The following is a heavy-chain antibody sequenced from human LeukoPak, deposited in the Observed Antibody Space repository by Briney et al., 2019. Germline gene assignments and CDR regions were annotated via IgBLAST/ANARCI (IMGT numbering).Heavy chain of an antibody. J-gene: IGHJ4*02. CDR1: GFTVSSDY. D-gene: IGHD6-19*01. CDR2: ITHTGTRT. CDR3: ASSRRGYDTGWNYFDY. V-gene: IGHV3-23*01. Sequence: PGGSLRLSCAASGFTVSSDYMSWVRQAPGKGLEWVATITHTGTRTYHADSVKGRFTISRDNSRGTLFLQMSSLRADDTAVYYCASSRRGYDTGWNYFDYWGQGTLVTVSS.